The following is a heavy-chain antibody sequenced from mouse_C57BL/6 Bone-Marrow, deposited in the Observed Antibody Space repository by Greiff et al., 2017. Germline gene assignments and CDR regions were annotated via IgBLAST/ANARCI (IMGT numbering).Heavy chain of an antibody. D-gene: IGHD2-5*01. CDR3: ARHARAYYSNYSAMDD. CDR2: FYPGSGSI. Sequence: VQLQQSGAALVKPGASVKLSCKASGYTFTEYTIHWVKQRSGQGLEWIGWFYPGSGSIKYNEKFKDKATLTADKSSSTVYLELSRLTSEDSAVYFCARHARAYYSNYSAMDDWGQGTSVTVAA. V-gene: IGHV1-62-2*01. J-gene: IGHJ4*01. CDR1: GYTFTEYT.